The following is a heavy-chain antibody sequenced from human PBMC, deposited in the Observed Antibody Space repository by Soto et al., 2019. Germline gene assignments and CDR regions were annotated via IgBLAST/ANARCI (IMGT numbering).Heavy chain of an antibody. V-gene: IGHV1-58*02. CDR2: IVVGSGNT. J-gene: IGHJ4*02. Sequence: SVKVSCKASGFTFTSSAMQWVRQARGQRLEWIGWIVVGSGNTNYAQKFQERVTITRDMSTSTAYMELSSLRSEDTAVYYCAAAYYRSGSYYIHYWGQGTLVTVSS. CDR1: GFTFTSSA. D-gene: IGHD3-10*01. CDR3: AAAYYRSGSYYIHY.